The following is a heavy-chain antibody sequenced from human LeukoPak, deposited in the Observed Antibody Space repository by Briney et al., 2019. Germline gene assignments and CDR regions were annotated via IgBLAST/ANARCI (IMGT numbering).Heavy chain of an antibody. Sequence: GGSLRLSCAASGFTFSSYWMSWVRQAPGKGLEWVANIDQDGSEKYYVDSVKGRFSISRDNARNSLFLQMNSLRAEDTAVYYWARGWGAIWGQGTMVTVSS. V-gene: IGHV3-7*01. CDR2: IDQDGSEK. CDR1: GFTFSSYW. D-gene: IGHD3-16*01. CDR3: ARGWGAI. J-gene: IGHJ3*02.